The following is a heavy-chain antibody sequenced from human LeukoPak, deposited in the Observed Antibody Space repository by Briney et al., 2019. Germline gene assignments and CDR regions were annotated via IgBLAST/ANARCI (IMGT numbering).Heavy chain of an antibody. CDR1: GFTFSNFW. CDR3: ARDRHFDY. Sequence: GESLRLSCTASGFTFSNFWMGWVRQAPGKGLEWVAVIWYDGSNKYYADSVKGRFTISRDNSKNTLYLQMNSLRAEDTAVYYCARDRHFDYWGQGTLVTVSS. CDR2: IWYDGSNK. J-gene: IGHJ4*02. V-gene: IGHV3-33*08.